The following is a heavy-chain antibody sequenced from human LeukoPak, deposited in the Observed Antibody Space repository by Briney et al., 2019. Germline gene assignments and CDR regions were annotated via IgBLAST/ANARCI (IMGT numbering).Heavy chain of an antibody. CDR1: GDSISTSNSY. V-gene: IGHV4-39*07. D-gene: IGHD2-2*01. CDR2: IYYSGNT. Sequence: PSETLSLTCTVSGDSISTSNSYWGWIRQPPGKGLEWIGSIYYSGNTYYNASLKSRVTISVHTSKTQFSLKLSSVAAADTAVYYCARVGYCSSTSCYLSKNWFDPWGQGTLVTVSS. CDR3: ARVGYCSSTSCYLSKNWFDP. J-gene: IGHJ5*02.